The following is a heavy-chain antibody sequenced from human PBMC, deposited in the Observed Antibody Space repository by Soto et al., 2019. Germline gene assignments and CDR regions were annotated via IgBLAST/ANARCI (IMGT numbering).Heavy chain of an antibody. J-gene: IGHJ5*02. Sequence: ASVKVSCKASGYTFTSYDINWVRQATGQGLEWMGWMNPNSGNTGYAQKFQGRVTMTRNTSISTAYMELSSLRSEDTAVYYCARGLQVLLRFLEWASFDPWGQGTLVTVSS. CDR3: ARGLQVLLRFLEWASFDP. CDR1: GYTFTSYD. CDR2: MNPNSGNT. D-gene: IGHD3-3*01. V-gene: IGHV1-8*01.